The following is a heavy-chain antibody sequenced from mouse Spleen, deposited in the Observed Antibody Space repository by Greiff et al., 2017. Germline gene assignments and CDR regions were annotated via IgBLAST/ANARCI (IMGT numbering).Heavy chain of an antibody. CDR3: ARSNYVRFYAMDY. D-gene: IGHD2-5*01. CDR2: ISSGSSTI. CDR1: GFTFSDYG. V-gene: IGHV5-17*01. J-gene: IGHJ4*01. Sequence: EVQRVESGGGLVKPGGSLKLSCAASGFTFSDYGMHWVRQAPEKGLEWVAYISSGSSTIYYADTVKGRFTISRDNAKNTLFLQMTSLRSEDTAMYYCARSNYVRFYAMDYWGQGTSVTVSS.